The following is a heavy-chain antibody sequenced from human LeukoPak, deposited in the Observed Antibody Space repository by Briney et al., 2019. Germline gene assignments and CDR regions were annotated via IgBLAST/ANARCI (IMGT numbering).Heavy chain of an antibody. J-gene: IGHJ4*02. CDR2: ISSSSSYI. Sequence: PGGSLRLSCAASGFTFSSYTMNWVRQAPGKGLEWVSSISSSSSYIYYADSVKGRFTISRDNAKNSLYLQMNSLRAEDTAVCYCARDRRTMTTCDYWGQGSLVTVSS. V-gene: IGHV3-21*01. D-gene: IGHD4-17*01. CDR1: GFTFSSYT. CDR3: ARDRRTMTTCDY.